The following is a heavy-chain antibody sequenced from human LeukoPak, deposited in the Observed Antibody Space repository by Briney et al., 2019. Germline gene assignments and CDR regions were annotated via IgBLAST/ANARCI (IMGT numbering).Heavy chain of an antibody. CDR3: ARVAYDYGDYVGIFYFDY. D-gene: IGHD4-17*01. CDR2: ISGSGGST. CDR1: GFTFSSYA. J-gene: IGHJ4*02. Sequence: PGGSLRLSCAASGFTFSSYAMSWVRQAPGKGLEWVSAISGSGGSTYYADSVKGRFTISRDNSKNTLYLQMNSLRAEDTAVYYCARVAYDYGDYVGIFYFDYWGQGTLVTVSS. V-gene: IGHV3-23*01.